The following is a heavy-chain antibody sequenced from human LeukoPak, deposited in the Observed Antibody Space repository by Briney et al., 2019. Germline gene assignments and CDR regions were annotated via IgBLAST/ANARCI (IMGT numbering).Heavy chain of an antibody. CDR1: GFTFSSYA. CDR3: ARGVGFSHDAFDI. V-gene: IGHV3-30-3*01. D-gene: IGHD2-15*01. CDR2: ISYDGSNK. J-gene: IGHJ3*02. Sequence: QPGRSLRLSGAASGFTFSSYAMHWVRQAPGKGLEWVAVISYDGSNKYYADSVKGRFTISRDNSKNTLYLQMNSLRAEDTAVYYCARGVGFSHDAFDIWGQGTMVTVSS.